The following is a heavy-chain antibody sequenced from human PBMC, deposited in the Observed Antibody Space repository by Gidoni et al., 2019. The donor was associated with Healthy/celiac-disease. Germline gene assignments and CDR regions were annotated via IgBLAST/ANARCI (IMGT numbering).Heavy chain of an antibody. J-gene: IGHJ6*02. D-gene: IGHD3-3*01. V-gene: IGHV3-30*18. CDR3: AKADPYDFWSGYYYGMDV. Sequence: QVQLVESGGGVVQPGRSLRLSCAPSGFTFSSSGVHGVRQAPGKGLEWVAVISYDGSNKYYADSVKGRFTISRDNSKNTLYLQMNSLRAEDTAVYYCAKADPYDFWSGYYYGMDVWGQGTTVTVSS. CDR2: ISYDGSNK. CDR1: GFTFSSSG.